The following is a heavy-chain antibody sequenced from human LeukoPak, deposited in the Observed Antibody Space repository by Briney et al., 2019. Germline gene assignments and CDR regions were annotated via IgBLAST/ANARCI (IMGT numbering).Heavy chain of an antibody. V-gene: IGHV3-23*01. CDR1: GFTFSSYA. Sequence: PGGSLRLSCAASGFTFSSYAMSWVRQAPGKGLEWVSAISGSGGSTYYADSVKGRFTISRDNSKNTLYLQMNSLRAEDTAVYYCAKGVGDKWLFVRGGGRDYWGQGTLVTVSS. D-gene: IGHD3-22*01. J-gene: IGHJ4*02. CDR2: ISGSGGST. CDR3: AKGVGDKWLFVRGGGRDY.